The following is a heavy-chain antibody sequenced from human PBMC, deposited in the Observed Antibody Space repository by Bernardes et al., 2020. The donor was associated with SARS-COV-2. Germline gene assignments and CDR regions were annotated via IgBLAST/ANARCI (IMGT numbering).Heavy chain of an antibody. CDR1: GGSISSHY. V-gene: IGHV3-21*01. D-gene: IGHD4-17*01. CDR3: ARAPIDYGDSYYFDY. J-gene: IGHJ4*02. Sequence: ETLSLTCTVSGGSISSHYWSWIRQPPGKGLEWVSSISSYSSDVYYADSLKGRFTISRDNARNSLYLQMNSLRVEDTAVYYCARAPIDYGDSYYFDYWGQGTLVTVSS. CDR2: ISSYSSDV.